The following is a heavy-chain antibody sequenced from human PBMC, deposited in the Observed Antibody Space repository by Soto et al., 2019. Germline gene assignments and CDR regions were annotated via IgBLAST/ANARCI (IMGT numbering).Heavy chain of an antibody. CDR3: ARGRSWRITMIVVGYYFDY. J-gene: IGHJ4*02. D-gene: IGHD3-22*01. Sequence: PSETLALTCAVYGGSFSCYYLSWIRQPPGRGLEWIGEINHSGSTNYNPSLESRITISVDTSKNQFSLKLRSVTAEDTAVYDCARGRSWRITMIVVGYYFDYWGQGTLVTVSS. CDR1: GGSFSCYY. V-gene: IGHV4-34*01. CDR2: INHSGST.